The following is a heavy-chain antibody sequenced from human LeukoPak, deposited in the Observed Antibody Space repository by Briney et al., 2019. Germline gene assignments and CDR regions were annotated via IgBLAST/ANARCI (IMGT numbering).Heavy chain of an antibody. CDR1: GYTFTSYG. V-gene: IGHV1-18*01. CDR2: ISAYNGNT. D-gene: IGHD1-26*01. Sequence: GASVKVSCKASGYTFTSYGISWVRQAPGQGLEWMGWISAYNGNTNYAQKLQGRVTMTTDTSTSTAYMELRSLRSDDTAVYYCARDLGPEWELLSVWDGNDYWGQGTLVTVSS. J-gene: IGHJ4*02. CDR3: ARDLGPEWELLSVWDGNDY.